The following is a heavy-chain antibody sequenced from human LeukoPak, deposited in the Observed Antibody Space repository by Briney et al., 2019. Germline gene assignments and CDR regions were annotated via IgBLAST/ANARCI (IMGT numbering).Heavy chain of an antibody. Sequence: SETLSLTCTVSGGSTSSYYRSWIRQPPGKGLEWIGEINHSGSTNYNPSLKSRVTISVDTSKNQFSLKLSSVTAADTAVYYCARAHDFWSGYSSTFDYWGQGTLVTVSS. J-gene: IGHJ4*02. CDR3: ARAHDFWSGYSSTFDY. CDR1: GGSTSSYY. D-gene: IGHD3-3*01. CDR2: INHSGST. V-gene: IGHV4-34*01.